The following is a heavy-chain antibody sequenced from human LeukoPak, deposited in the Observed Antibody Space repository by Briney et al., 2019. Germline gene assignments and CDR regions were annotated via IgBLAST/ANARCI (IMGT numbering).Heavy chain of an antibody. Sequence: ASVKVSCKASGYTFTSYYMHWVRQAPGQGLEWMGIINPSGGSTSYAQKFQGRVTMTRDTSTSTVYMELSSLRSEDTAVYYCARGRHYYDSSGYFDSDFDYWGQGTLVTVSS. D-gene: IGHD3-22*01. V-gene: IGHV1-46*01. CDR2: INPSGGST. CDR3: ARGRHYYDSSGYFDSDFDY. CDR1: GYTFTSYY. J-gene: IGHJ4*02.